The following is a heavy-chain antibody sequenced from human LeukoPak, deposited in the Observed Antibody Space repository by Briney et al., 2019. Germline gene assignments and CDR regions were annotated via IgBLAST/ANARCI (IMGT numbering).Heavy chain of an antibody. CDR2: INHSGST. J-gene: IGHJ3*02. CDR1: GGSFSGYY. CDR3: ARFTLWFRELAGAFDI. V-gene: IGHV4-34*01. Sequence: SETLSLTCAVYGGSFSGYYWSWIRQPPGKGLEWIGEINHSGSTNYNPSLKSRVTISVDTSKNQFSLKLSSVTAADTAVYYCARFTLWFRELAGAFDIWGQGTMVTVSS. D-gene: IGHD3-10*01.